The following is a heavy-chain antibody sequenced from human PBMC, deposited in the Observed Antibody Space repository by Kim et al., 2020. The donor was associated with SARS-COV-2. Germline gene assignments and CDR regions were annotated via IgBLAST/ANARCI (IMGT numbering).Heavy chain of an antibody. CDR3: AKEHYYYGMDV. J-gene: IGHJ6*02. V-gene: IGHV3-9*01. CDR1: GFTFDDYA. Sequence: GGSLRLSCAASGFTFDDYAMHWVRQAPGKGLEWVSGISWNSGSIGYADSVKGRFTISRDNAKNSLYLQMNSLRAEDTALYYCAKEHYYYGMDVWGQGTTVTVSS. CDR2: ISWNSGSI.